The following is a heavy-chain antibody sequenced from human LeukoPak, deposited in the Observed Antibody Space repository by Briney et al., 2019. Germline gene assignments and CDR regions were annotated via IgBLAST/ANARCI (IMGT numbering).Heavy chain of an antibody. J-gene: IGHJ4*02. D-gene: IGHD6-13*01. Sequence: AGGSLRLSCAASGFTFSSYAMSWARQAPGKGLEWVSAISGSGGSTYYADSVKGRFTISRDNSKNTLYLQMNSLRAEDTAVYYCAKDPHLTGGSWYVGTAYWGQGTLVTVSS. CDR3: AKDPHLTGGSWYVGTAY. CDR2: ISGSGGST. CDR1: GFTFSSYA. V-gene: IGHV3-23*01.